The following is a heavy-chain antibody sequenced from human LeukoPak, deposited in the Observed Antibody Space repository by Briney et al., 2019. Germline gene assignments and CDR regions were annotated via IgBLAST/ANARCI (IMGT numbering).Heavy chain of an antibody. D-gene: IGHD2-2*01. CDR1: GGTFSSYT. Sequence: GSSVKVSCKASGGTFSSYTISWVRQAPGQGLEWMGRIIPILGIANYAQKFPGRVTITADKSTSTACMELSSLRSEDTAVYYCARGLLHCSSTSCYLPLGYFDYWGQGTLVTVSS. CDR2: IIPILGIA. V-gene: IGHV1-69*02. J-gene: IGHJ4*02. CDR3: ARGLLHCSSTSCYLPLGYFDY.